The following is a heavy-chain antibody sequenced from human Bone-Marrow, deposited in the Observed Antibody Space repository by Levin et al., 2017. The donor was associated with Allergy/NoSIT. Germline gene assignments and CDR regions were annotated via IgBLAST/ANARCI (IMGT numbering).Heavy chain of an antibody. CDR1: GYTFTSYD. D-gene: IGHD6-19*01. CDR2: INPNNDNT. V-gene: IGHV1-8*01. Sequence: ASVKVSCKASGYTFTSYDIVWVRQATGQGLEWLGGINPNNDNTRYAQKLQGRVTMTRDTSRSTVYMELNGLRSDDTAVYYCARTDSSGWSSYGLDVWGQGTRVTVSS. CDR3: ARTDSSGWSSYGLDV. J-gene: IGHJ6*02.